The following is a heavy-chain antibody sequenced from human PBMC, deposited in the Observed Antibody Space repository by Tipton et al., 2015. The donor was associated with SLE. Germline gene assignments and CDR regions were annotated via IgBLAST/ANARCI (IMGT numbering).Heavy chain of an antibody. CDR3: AKEGRFGEYYYYYGMDV. D-gene: IGHD3-10*01. Sequence: SLRLSCAASGFTFSSYAMSWVRQAPGKGLEWVSAISGSGGSTYYADSVKGRFTISRDNSKNSLYLQMNSLRTEDTALYYCAKEGRFGEYYYYYGMDVWGQGTTVTVSS. J-gene: IGHJ6*02. CDR2: ISGSGGST. V-gene: IGHV3-23*01. CDR1: GFTFSSYA.